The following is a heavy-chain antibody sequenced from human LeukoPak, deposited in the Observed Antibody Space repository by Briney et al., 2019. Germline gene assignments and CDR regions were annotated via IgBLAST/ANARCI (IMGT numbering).Heavy chain of an antibody. CDR2: IYPGDSDT. D-gene: IGHD3-10*01. CDR1: GYSFTSYW. CDR3: ATLGYYYGSGSYEGNWFDP. J-gene: IGHJ5*02. V-gene: IGHV5-51*01. Sequence: GESLKISCQGSGYSFTSYWIGWVRPLPGKGLEWMGIIYPGDSDTRYSPSFQGQVTISADKSISTAYLQWSSLKASDTAMYYCATLGYYYGSGSYEGNWFDPWGQGTLVTVSS.